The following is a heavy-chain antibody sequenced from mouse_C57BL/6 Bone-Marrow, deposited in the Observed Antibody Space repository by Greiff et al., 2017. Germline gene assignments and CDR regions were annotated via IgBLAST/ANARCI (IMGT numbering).Heavy chain of an antibody. Sequence: QVQLQQSGAELARPGASVKLSCKASGYTFTSYGISWVKQRTGQGLEWIGEIYPRSGNTYYNEKFKGKATLTADKSSSTAYMELRSLTSEDSAVYFCARSKDYYGSLYFDVWGTGTTVTVSS. V-gene: IGHV1-81*01. J-gene: IGHJ1*03. CDR2: IYPRSGNT. D-gene: IGHD1-1*01. CDR1: GYTFTSYG. CDR3: ARSKDYYGSLYFDV.